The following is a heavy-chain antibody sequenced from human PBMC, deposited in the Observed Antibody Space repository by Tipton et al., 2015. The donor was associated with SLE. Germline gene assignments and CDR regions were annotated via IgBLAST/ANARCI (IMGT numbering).Heavy chain of an antibody. J-gene: IGHJ2*01. D-gene: IGHD3-10*01. CDR1: GGSISSHY. CDR2: IYYSGST. Sequence: TLSLTCTVSGGSISSHYWSWIRQPPGKGLGWIGYIYYSGSTNYNPSLKSRVTISVDTSKNQFSLKLSSVTAADTAVYYCARGFHLYYYGSGSGWYFDLWGRGTLVTVSS. CDR3: ARGFHLYYYGSGSGWYFDL. V-gene: IGHV4-59*11.